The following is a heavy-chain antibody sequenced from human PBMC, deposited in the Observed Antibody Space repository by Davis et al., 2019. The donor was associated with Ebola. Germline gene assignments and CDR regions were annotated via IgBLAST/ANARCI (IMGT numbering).Heavy chain of an antibody. CDR1: GFTLSSYA. V-gene: IGHV3-23*01. CDR3: AKGTRDY. J-gene: IGHJ4*02. Sequence: GESLKISCAASGFTLSSYAMSWVRQAPGKGLEWVSAISSSGGSTYYADSVKGRFTISRDNSKNTVYLQMNSLRAEDTAVYYCAKGTRDYWGQGTLVTVSS. CDR2: ISSSGGST.